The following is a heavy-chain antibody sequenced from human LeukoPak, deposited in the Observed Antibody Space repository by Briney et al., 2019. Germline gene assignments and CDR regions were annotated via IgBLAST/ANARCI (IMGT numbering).Heavy chain of an antibody. CDR1: GFTFSDYY. Sequence: GGSLRLSCAASGFTFSDYYMSWIRQAPGKGLEWVSSISSSSSYIYYADSVKGRFTVSRNNAKNSLYPQMDSLRAEDTAVYYCARVFSGTYLNYHHFDYWGQGTLVTVSS. CDR2: ISSSSSYI. J-gene: IGHJ4*02. CDR3: ARVFSGTYLNYHHFDY. V-gene: IGHV3-11*06. D-gene: IGHD1-26*01.